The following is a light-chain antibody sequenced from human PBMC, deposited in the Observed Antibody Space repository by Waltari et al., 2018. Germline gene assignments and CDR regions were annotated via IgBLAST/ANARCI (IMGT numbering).Light chain of an antibody. CDR2: GAS. J-gene: IGKJ4*01. V-gene: IGKV3-20*01. Sequence: EIVLTQSPGTLSLSPGERATLSCRASQSVGSNYLAWYQQRPGQAPRVLIYGASSRATGTPDRFSGSGSGTDFTLTISRLEPEDFAVYYCQQYTNWPLTFGGGTKVEI. CDR3: QQYTNWPLT. CDR1: QSVGSNY.